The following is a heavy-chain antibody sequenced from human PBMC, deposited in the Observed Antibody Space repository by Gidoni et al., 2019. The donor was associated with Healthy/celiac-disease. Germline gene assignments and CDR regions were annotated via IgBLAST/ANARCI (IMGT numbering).Heavy chain of an antibody. V-gene: IGHV3-9*01. CDR2: ISWNSGSI. CDR3: AKSEYYDFWSGLFDY. Sequence: EVQLVESGGGLVQPGRSLRLSCAASGFTFHDYAMHWVRQAPGKGLEWVSGISWNSGSIGYADSVKGRFTISRDNAKNSLYLQMNSLRAEDTALYYCAKSEYYDFWSGLFDYWGQGTLVTVSS. D-gene: IGHD3-3*01. CDR1: GFTFHDYA. J-gene: IGHJ4*02.